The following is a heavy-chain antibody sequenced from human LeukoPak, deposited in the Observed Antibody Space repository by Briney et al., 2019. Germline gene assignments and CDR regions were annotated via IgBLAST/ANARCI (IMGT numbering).Heavy chain of an antibody. V-gene: IGHV3-53*01. CDR3: ARGLVVVRYYYYYGMDV. CDR1: GFTVSSNY. Sequence: GGSLRLSCAASGFTVSSNYMSWVRQAPGKGLEWVSVIYSGGSTYYADSVKGRFTISRDNSKNTLYLQMNSLRADDTAVYYCARGLVVVRYYYYYGMDVWGQGTTVTVSS. D-gene: IGHD2-15*01. CDR2: IYSGGST. J-gene: IGHJ6*02.